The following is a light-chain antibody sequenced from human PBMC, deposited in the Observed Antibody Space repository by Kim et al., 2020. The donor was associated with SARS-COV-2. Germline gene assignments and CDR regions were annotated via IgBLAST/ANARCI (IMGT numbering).Light chain of an antibody. CDR2: GAS. CDR3: QQYDNWPPYT. J-gene: IGKJ2*01. CDR1: QSVGTN. V-gene: IGKV3-15*01. Sequence: VSPGEGATLSCRASQSVGTNLAWYQQKPGQAPRLLIYGASTRATGIPARFSGSGSGTEFTLTISSLRSEDFAVYYCQQYDNWPPYTFGQGTKLEI.